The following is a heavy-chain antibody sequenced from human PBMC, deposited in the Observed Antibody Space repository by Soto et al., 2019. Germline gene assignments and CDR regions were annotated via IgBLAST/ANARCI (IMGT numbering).Heavy chain of an antibody. CDR2: MSHGGST. V-gene: IGHV4-4*02. D-gene: IGHD2-15*01. J-gene: IGHJ4*02. Sequence: SETLSLTCDVSGVSIDSSYWWGWVRQPPGRDLEWLGDMSHGGSTNYNPSLKSRVTILLDTSKSQFSLNLSFVTAADTAVYYCATMGTPATGLYFFDYWGQGSLVTVSP. CDR3: ATMGTPATGLYFFDY. CDR1: GVSIDSSYW.